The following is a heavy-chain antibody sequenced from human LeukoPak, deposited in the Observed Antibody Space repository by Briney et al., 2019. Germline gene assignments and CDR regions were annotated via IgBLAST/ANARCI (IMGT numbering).Heavy chain of an antibody. V-gene: IGHV3-30*02. CDR3: AKDNPIEKVPGLGPGS. CDR2: IQFHGSDI. J-gene: IGHJ5*02. D-gene: IGHD2-2*01. CDR1: GFTFTNSG. Sequence: GGSLRLSCASSGFTFTNSGMHWVRQAPGRGLEWVAFIQFHGSDIFYADSVEGRFTISRDNSKNTLYLQMNSLRPEDTAVYYCAKDNPIEKVPGLGPGSWGQGTLVTVSS.